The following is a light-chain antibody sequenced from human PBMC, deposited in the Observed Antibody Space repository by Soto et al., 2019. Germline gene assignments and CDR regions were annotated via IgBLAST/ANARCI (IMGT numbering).Light chain of an antibody. CDR3: QQYTDSFPYT. CDR2: KAS. J-gene: IGKJ2*01. V-gene: IGKV1-5*03. Sequence: DIQMTQSPSTLSASVGDRVTITCRASQSISTWLAWYQQKPGTAPKLLIHKASTLESGVPSRFSGSRSGTECTLTVSSLQPDDFATYYCQQYTDSFPYTFGQGTKLEVK. CDR1: QSISTW.